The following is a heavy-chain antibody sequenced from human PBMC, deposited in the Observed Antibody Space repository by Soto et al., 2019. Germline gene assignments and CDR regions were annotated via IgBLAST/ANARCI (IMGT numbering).Heavy chain of an antibody. CDR3: GRGYSSSWYSLGD. CDR2: MNPNSDNT. CDR1: GYTFTSYN. Sequence: GASVKVSCEASGYTFTSYNINWVRQATGQGLEWMGWMNPNSDNTGYAQRFQGRITMTRNTSISTAYMELSSLRSEDTAVYYCGRGYSSSWYSLGDWGRGTLVTVSS. V-gene: IGHV1-8*01. D-gene: IGHD6-13*01. J-gene: IGHJ4*02.